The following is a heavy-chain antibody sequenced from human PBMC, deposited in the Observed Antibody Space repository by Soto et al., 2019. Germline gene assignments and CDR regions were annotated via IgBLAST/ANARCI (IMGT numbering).Heavy chain of an antibody. CDR2: ITYDGSSK. Sequence: SLRLSCAASGFTFSSYAMDWVRQDPGKGLEWVAVITYDGSSKYYADSVKGRFTISRDNSKNTLYLEMDSLRAEDTAVYYCAKDKGGRYCSRTSCLYSFDYWGQGTLVTVSS. CDR1: GFTFSSYA. CDR3: AKDKGGRYCSRTSCLYSFDY. V-gene: IGHV3-30-3*01. D-gene: IGHD2-2*01. J-gene: IGHJ4*02.